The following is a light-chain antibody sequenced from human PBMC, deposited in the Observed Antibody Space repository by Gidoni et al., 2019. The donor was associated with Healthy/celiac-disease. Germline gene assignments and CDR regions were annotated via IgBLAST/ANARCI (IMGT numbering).Light chain of an antibody. CDR3: SSYTSSSTDV. Sequence: QSALTQPASVSGSPGQSLTISCTGPSSDVGGYNYVSWYQQHPGKAPKRMIYEVSNRPSGVSNRFAGSKSGNTASLTISGLQAEDEADYYGSSYTSSSTDVFGTGTKVTVL. CDR2: EVS. J-gene: IGLJ1*01. V-gene: IGLV2-14*01. CDR1: SSDVGGYNY.